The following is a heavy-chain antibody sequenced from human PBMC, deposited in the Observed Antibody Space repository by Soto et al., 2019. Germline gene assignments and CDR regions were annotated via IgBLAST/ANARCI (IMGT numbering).Heavy chain of an antibody. D-gene: IGHD3-3*01. V-gene: IGHV4-59*08. CDR3: ASGYYDFWSGYHVYGMDV. CDR1: GGSISSYY. CDR2: IYYSGST. Sequence: PSETLSLTCTVSGGSISSYYWSWIRQPPGKGLEWIGYIYYSGSTNYNPSLKSRVTISVDTSKNQFSLKLSSVTAADTAVYYCASGYYDFWSGYHVYGMDVWGQGTTVTVSS. J-gene: IGHJ6*02.